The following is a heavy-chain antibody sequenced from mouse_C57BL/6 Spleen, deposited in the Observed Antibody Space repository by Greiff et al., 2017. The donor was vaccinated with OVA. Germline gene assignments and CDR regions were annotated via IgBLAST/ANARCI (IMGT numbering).Heavy chain of an antibody. V-gene: IGHV1-81*01. J-gene: IGHJ3*01. CDR3: ARGHYGNYSFAY. D-gene: IGHD2-1*01. Sequence: VQLQQSGAELARPGASVKLSCKASGYTFTSSGISWVKQRTGQGLEWIGEIYPRSGNTYYNEKFKGKATLTADKSSSTAYMELRSLTSEDSAVYFCARGHYGNYSFAYWGQGTLVTVSA. CDR2: IYPRSGNT. CDR1: GYTFTSSG.